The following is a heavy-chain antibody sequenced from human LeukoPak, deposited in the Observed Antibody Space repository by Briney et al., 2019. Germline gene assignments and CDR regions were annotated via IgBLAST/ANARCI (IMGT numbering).Heavy chain of an antibody. CDR3: AKDSSEVWSGTPFDY. CDR1: RFAFSVYA. D-gene: IGHD3-3*01. Sequence: PGGSLRLSCAASRFAFSVYATCSGCQASGKGLEWVSAISGSGSNTYYADSVKGRFTISRDNSKNTLFLQMISLRVEDTAVYYCAKDSSEVWSGTPFDYWGQGVLVTVSS. V-gene: IGHV3-23*01. CDR2: ISGSGSNT. J-gene: IGHJ4*02.